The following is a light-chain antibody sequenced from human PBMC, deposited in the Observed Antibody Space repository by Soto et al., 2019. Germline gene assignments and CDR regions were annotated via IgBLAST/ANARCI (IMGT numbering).Light chain of an antibody. J-gene: IGKJ4*01. V-gene: IGKV3-20*01. CDR2: GAS. CDR3: QHYGSSPGLT. Sequence: EIVLTQSPGTLSLSPGERATLFCRASQSVTSTSIAWHQQKPCQAPRLLIYGASSRATGIPDRFSASGSGTDFTLTISRLESEDSAVYYCQHYGSSPGLTFGGGAKVDIK. CDR1: QSVTSTS.